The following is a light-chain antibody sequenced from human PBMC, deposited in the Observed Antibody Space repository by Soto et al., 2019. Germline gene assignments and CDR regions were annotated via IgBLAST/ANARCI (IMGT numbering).Light chain of an antibody. CDR3: CSYAGSYTVV. Sequence: QSALTQPRSVSGSPGQSVTISCTGTSSDVGGYNYVSWYQQHPGKAPKLMFYDVSKRPSGVPDRFSGYKSGNTASLTISGLQAEDEADYYCCSYAGSYTVVFGGGTKLTVL. J-gene: IGLJ2*01. V-gene: IGLV2-11*01. CDR1: SSDVGGYNY. CDR2: DVS.